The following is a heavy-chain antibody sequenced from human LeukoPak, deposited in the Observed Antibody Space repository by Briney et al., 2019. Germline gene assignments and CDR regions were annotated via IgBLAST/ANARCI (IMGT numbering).Heavy chain of an antibody. CDR1: GDSISSTSYY. Sequence: PSETLSLTCTVSGDSISSTSYYWDWIGQPPGKGLEWIGSIYNSGTTYYNPSLKSRVTISVDTSRNQFSLKVSSVTAADTAVYYCASRFYGLGSFNYWGQGTLVTVSS. CDR3: ASRFYGLGSFNY. J-gene: IGHJ4*01. D-gene: IGHD3-10*01. CDR2: IYNSGTT. V-gene: IGHV4-39*01.